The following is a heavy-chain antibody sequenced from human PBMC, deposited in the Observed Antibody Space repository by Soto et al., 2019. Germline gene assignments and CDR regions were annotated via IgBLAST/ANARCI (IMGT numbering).Heavy chain of an antibody. V-gene: IGHV3-64D*06. CDR2: IRHNGANI. J-gene: IGHJ4*02. CDR3: VRDWWGFDY. CDR1: GFTFSSYS. D-gene: IGHD2-15*01. Sequence: LRLSCSVSGFTFSSYSMHWVRQAPGKGLEYVAVIRHNGANIYYADSVKGRFIISRDNSNNRLYLQMSSLRLEDTAVYYCVRDWWGFDYWGQGTPVTVSS.